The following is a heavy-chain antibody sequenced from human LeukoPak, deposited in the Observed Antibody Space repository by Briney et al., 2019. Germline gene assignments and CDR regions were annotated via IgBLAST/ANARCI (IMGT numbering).Heavy chain of an antibody. Sequence: ESLKISCKAPGYRFTKEWIAWVRQMPGKGLEWMGIIYPGDSETRYSPSFQGQVTISADESINTAYLQWSSLKASDTAMYYCARPYDSNGRLDYWGQGTLVTVSS. CDR1: GYRFTKEW. V-gene: IGHV5-51*01. D-gene: IGHD3-22*01. CDR3: ARPYDSNGRLDY. J-gene: IGHJ4*02. CDR2: IYPGDSET.